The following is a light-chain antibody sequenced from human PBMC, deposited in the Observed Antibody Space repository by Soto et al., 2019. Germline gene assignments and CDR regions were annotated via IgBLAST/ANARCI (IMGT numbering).Light chain of an antibody. Sequence: EIVLTQSPGTLSLSPGERVNLSCRASQSVNSRYVAWYQHKTGQPPRLLISGASSRATGIPDRFSGTGSGADFTLTISRLEPEDFAVYSCQQYGSSPPTCGGGTKVEIK. J-gene: IGKJ4*01. CDR3: QQYGSSPPT. V-gene: IGKV3-20*01. CDR2: GAS. CDR1: QSVNSRY.